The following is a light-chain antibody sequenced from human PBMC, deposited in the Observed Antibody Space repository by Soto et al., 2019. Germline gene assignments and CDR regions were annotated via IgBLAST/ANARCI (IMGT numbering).Light chain of an antibody. J-gene: IGKJ2*01. CDR1: QSVDRSY. CDR2: GAS. CDR3: QQYGSSPPMFT. V-gene: IGKV3-20*01. Sequence: EGVLTQSPGTLSLSPGERATLSCRASQSVDRSYLAWYQQRPGQAPRLLIYGASSRATGIPDRFSGSGSGTDFTLTISRLEPDDFAVYFCQQYGSSPPMFTFGQGTKLEIK.